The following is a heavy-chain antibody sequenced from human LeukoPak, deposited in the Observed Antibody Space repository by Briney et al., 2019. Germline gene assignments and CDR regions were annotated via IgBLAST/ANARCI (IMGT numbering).Heavy chain of an antibody. Sequence: ASVKVSCKASGYTFTGYYIHGVRQAPGQGLEGMGWINPNSDGTKYTEKFQGRVTMTRDTSISTAYMEVSRLRSDDTAVYYCARVPPYNILTGYRLFDYWGQGTLVTVSS. D-gene: IGHD3-9*01. CDR3: ARVPPYNILTGYRLFDY. V-gene: IGHV1-2*02. CDR1: GYTFTGYY. J-gene: IGHJ4*02. CDR2: INPNSDGT.